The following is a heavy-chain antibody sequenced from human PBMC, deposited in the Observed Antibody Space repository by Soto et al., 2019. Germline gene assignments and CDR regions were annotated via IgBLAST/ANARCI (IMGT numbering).Heavy chain of an antibody. Sequence: ASVKVSCKVSGYTLTELSMHWVRQAPGKGLEWMGGFDPEDGETIYAQKFQGRVTMTEDTSTDTAYMELSSLRSEDTAVYYCARDTGGGSYDFWRNYYYGMDVWGQGTTVTVSS. CDR2: FDPEDGET. V-gene: IGHV1-24*01. CDR3: ARDTGGGSYDFWRNYYYGMDV. J-gene: IGHJ6*02. D-gene: IGHD3-3*01. CDR1: GYTLTELS.